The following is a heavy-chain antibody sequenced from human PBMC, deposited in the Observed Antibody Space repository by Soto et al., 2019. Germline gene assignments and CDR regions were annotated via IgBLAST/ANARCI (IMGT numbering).Heavy chain of an antibody. J-gene: IGHJ5*02. V-gene: IGHV4-31*03. CDR1: GGSISSGGYY. CDR2: IYYSGST. D-gene: IGHD3-3*01. Sequence: QVQLQESGPGLVKPSQTLSLPCTVSGGSISSGGYYWSWIRQHPGKGLEWIGYIYYSGSTYYNPSLKSRVTISVDTSKNQFSLKLSSVTAADTAVYYCARSDVLRFWSWFEPWGQGTLVTVSS. CDR3: ARSDVLRFWSWFEP.